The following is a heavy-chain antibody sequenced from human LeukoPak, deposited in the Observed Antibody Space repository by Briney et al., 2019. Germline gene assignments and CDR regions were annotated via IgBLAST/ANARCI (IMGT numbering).Heavy chain of an antibody. J-gene: IGHJ5*02. CDR2: ISSSSSYI. D-gene: IGHD6-13*01. Sequence: PGGSLRLSCAASGFTFSSYSMNWVRQAPGKGLEWVSSISSSSSYIYYADSVKGRFTISRDNAKNSLYLQMNSLRAEDTAVYYCARDRGVAAAEAAYNWFDPWGQGTLVTVSS. CDR1: GFTFSSYS. CDR3: ARDRGVAAAEAAYNWFDP. V-gene: IGHV3-21*01.